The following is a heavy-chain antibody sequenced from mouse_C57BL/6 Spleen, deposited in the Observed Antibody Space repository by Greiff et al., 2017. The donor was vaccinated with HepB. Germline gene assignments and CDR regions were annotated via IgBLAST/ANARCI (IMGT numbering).Heavy chain of an antibody. D-gene: IGHD1-1*01. CDR1: GYTFTSYW. Sequence: VQLQQPGAELVKPGASVKMSCKASGYTFTSYWITWVKQRPGQGLEWIGDIYPGSGSTNYNEKFKSKATLTVDTSSSTAYMQLSSLTSEDSAVYYCARWGVTTVDFDYWGQGTTLTVSS. CDR3: ARWGVTTVDFDY. CDR2: IYPGSGST. V-gene: IGHV1-55*01. J-gene: IGHJ2*01.